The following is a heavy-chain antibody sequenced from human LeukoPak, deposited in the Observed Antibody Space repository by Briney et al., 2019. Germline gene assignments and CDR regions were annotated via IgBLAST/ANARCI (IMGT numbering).Heavy chain of an antibody. V-gene: IGHV1-46*01. Sequence: ASVKVSCKASGYTFTSYYMHWVRQAPGQGLEWMGVINPSGGSTGYAQEFQGRVTMTRDTYTSTLYLELSSLISEDTAVYYCVRPYGGNSGGDYWGQGTLVTVS. J-gene: IGHJ4*02. CDR2: INPSGGST. CDR1: GYTFTSYY. D-gene: IGHD4-23*01. CDR3: VRPYGGNSGGDY.